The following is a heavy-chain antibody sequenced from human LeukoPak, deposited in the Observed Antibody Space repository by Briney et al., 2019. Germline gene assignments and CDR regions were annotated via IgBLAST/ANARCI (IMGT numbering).Heavy chain of an antibody. D-gene: IGHD3-10*01. CDR1: GFTFSSYW. CDR3: ARVRQGRYFDY. Sequence: GGSLRLSCAASGFTFSSYWMHWVRQAPGKGLVWVSRINTDGSSTSYADSVKGRFTISRDNAKNTLYLQMNSLRAEDTAVYYCARVRQGRYFDYWGQGTLVTVSS. CDR2: INTDGSST. J-gene: IGHJ4*02. V-gene: IGHV3-74*01.